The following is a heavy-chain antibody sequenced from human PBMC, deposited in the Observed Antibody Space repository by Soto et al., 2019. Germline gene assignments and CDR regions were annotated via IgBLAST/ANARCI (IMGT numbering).Heavy chain of an antibody. Sequence: PSETLSLTCTVSGGSISSYYWSWIRQPPGKGLEWIGYIYYSGSTNYNPSLKSRVTISVDTSKNQFSLKLSSVTAADTAVYYCARGLIVATIRRDAFYIWGQGTMVTVSS. CDR3: ARGLIVATIRRDAFYI. V-gene: IGHV4-59*01. D-gene: IGHD5-12*01. CDR1: GGSISSYY. CDR2: IYYSGST. J-gene: IGHJ3*02.